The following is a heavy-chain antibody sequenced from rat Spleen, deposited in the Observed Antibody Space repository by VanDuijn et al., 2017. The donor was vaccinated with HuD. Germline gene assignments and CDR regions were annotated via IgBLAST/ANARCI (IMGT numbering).Heavy chain of an antibody. D-gene: IGHD1-1*01. V-gene: IGHV3-3*01. CDR2: INSAGST. J-gene: IGHJ3*01. CDR3: ARSPYSAIFTY. CDR1: GYSIISSYR. Sequence: EVQLQESGPGLVKPSQSLSLTCSVTGYSIISSYRWNWIRKFPGNKLEWMGYINSAGSTNYIPSLKSRISITRDTSKNQFFLQVNSVTTEDTATYYWARSPYSAIFTYWGQGTLVTVSS.